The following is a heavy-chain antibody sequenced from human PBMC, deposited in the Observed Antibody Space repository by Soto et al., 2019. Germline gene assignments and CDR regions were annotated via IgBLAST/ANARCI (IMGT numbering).Heavy chain of an antibody. D-gene: IGHD3-10*01. CDR2: IYYSGST. J-gene: IGHJ4*02. V-gene: IGHV4-59*12. Sequence: PSETLSLTCTVSGGSIRSYYWSWIRQPPGKGLEWIGYIYYSGSTDYNPSLKSRVTISVDTSKNQFSLHLTSVTAADTAVYYCARLQFGEGFDYWGQGALVTVSS. CDR3: ARLQFGEGFDY. CDR1: GGSIRSYY.